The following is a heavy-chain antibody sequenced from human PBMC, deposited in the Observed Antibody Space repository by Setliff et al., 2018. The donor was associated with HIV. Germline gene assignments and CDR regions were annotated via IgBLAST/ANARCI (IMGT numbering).Heavy chain of an antibody. CDR1: GFTLSSTY. J-gene: IGHJ4*02. D-gene: IGHD1-1*01. Sequence: PGGSLRLSCAASGFTLSSTYMAWVRQAPGKGLEWVSTIYGSGDTYHADSVKGRFTLSRDTSKNTMYLQMNSLRHEDTTVYYCAKDFGFAIATTYYFDLWGQGTLVTVSS. CDR3: AKDFGFAIATTYYFDL. CDR2: IYGSGDT. V-gene: IGHV3-66*03.